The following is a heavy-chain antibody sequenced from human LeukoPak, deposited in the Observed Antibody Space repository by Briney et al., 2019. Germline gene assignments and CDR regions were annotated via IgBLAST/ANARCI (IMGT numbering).Heavy chain of an antibody. Sequence: SSETLSLTCTVSGGSISSYYRSWIRQPPGKGLEWIGYIYYSGSTNYNPSLKSRVTISVDTSKNQFSLKLSSVTAADTAVYYCARRTMVRGVIGYYYYGMDVWGQGTTVTVSS. CDR1: GGSISSYY. V-gene: IGHV4-59*08. CDR2: IYYSGST. J-gene: IGHJ6*02. CDR3: ARRTMVRGVIGYYYYGMDV. D-gene: IGHD3-10*01.